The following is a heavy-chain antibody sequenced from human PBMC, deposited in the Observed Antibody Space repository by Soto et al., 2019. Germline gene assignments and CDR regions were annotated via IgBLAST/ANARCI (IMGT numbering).Heavy chain of an antibody. D-gene: IGHD7-27*01. CDR1: GFIYSSCA. V-gene: IGHV3-30*18. CDR2: VSHDGTLY. Sequence: QVQLVESGGGVVQPGRSLRLSCSASGFIYSSCAMHWVRQVPGKGLEWLAVVSHDGTLYPYADSVKGRFTISRDNSRKMLYLQMNMLRPDDTAVYYCVKDRSDTWAFDYWGQGTLVTVSS. CDR3: VKDRSDTWAFDY. J-gene: IGHJ4*02.